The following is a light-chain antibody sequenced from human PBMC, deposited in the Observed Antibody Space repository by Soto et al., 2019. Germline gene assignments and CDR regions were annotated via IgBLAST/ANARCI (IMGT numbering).Light chain of an antibody. CDR1: QAVYDY. CDR3: LQDINYPWT. J-gene: IGKJ1*01. V-gene: IGKV1-6*01. Sequence: IQMTQFPSSLSASVGDRVTINCRASQAVYDYLSWYQQKPGKVPKLLIFDKSTLESGVPSRFSGSGSGAEFTLTISSLQPEDFATYYCLQDINYPWTFGQGTKVEIK. CDR2: DKS.